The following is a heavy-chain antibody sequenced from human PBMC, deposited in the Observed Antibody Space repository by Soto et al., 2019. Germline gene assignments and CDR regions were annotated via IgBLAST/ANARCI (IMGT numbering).Heavy chain of an antibody. CDR3: ARDTPTGNTLDWSDS. CDR2: ISSSGSFM. V-gene: IGHV3-21*01. CDR1: GFIFSSDG. Sequence: PXGSLSLSFAASGFIFSSDGMGCVRQAPGKGLEWVSSISSSGSFMNYADSVKGRFTISRDNAKNSLYLQMSGLKDEDTAVYYCARDTPTGNTLDWSDSCGQGTLVTVSS. D-gene: IGHD1-7*01. J-gene: IGHJ5*01.